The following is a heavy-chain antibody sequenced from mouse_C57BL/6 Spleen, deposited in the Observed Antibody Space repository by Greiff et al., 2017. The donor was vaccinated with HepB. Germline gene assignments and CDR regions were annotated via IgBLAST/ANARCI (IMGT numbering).Heavy chain of an antibody. CDR1: GFTFSDYG. CDR2: ISNLAYSI. Sequence: EVKLVESGGGLVQPGGSLKLSCAASGFTFSDYGMAWVRQAPRKGPEWVAFISNLAYSIYYADTVTGRFTISRENAKNTLYLEMSSLRSEDTAMYYCARQTMATARYFDVWGTGTTVTVSS. V-gene: IGHV5-15*01. J-gene: IGHJ1*03. D-gene: IGHD1-2*01. CDR3: ARQTMATARYFDV.